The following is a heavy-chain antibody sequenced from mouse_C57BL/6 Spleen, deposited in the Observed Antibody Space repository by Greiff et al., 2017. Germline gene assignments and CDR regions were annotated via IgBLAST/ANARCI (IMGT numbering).Heavy chain of an antibody. Sequence: EVKLMESGPGLVKPSQSLSLTCSVTGYSITSGYYWNWIRQFPGNKLEWMGYISYDGSNNYNPSLKNRISITRDPSKNQFFLKLNSVTTEATATYYWARGGGSTDYWGQGTTRTVSS. V-gene: IGHV3-6*01. D-gene: IGHD1-1*01. CDR1: GYSITSGYY. CDR2: ISYDGSN. CDR3: ARGGGSTDY. J-gene: IGHJ2*01.